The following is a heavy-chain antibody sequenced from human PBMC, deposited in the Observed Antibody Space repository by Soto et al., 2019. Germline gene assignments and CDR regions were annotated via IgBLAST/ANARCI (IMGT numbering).Heavy chain of an antibody. CDR3: ARSPWFDYGDYVFNWFDP. V-gene: IGHV1-8*01. Sequence: ASVKVSCKASGYTFTNYDSNGVRQAAGRGLEWMGWMNPKSGKTGYAQKFQDRVTMTRDTSISTAYMELSSLMSEDTAVYFCARSPWFDYGDYVFNWFDPWGQGTLVTVSS. J-gene: IGHJ5*02. CDR1: GYTFTNYD. CDR2: MNPKSGKT. D-gene: IGHD4-17*01.